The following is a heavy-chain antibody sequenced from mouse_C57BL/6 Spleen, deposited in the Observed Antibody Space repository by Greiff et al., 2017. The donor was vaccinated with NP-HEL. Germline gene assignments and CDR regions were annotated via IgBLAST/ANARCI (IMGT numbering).Heavy chain of an antibody. J-gene: IGHJ3*01. V-gene: IGHV1-15*01. Sequence: QVQLQQSGAELVRPGASVTLSCKASGYTFTDYEMHWVKQKPVQGLEWIGAIDPETGGTAYNQKFRGKTILTADKSSSTAYMELRSLTSEDSAVYYCTISTGLRWFAYWGQGTLVTVSA. CDR1: GYTFTDYE. D-gene: IGHD1-1*01. CDR2: IDPETGGT. CDR3: TISTGLRWFAY.